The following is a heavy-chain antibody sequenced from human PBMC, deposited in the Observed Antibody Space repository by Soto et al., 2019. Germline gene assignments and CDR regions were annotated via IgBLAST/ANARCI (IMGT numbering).Heavy chain of an antibody. CDR1: GDSVSSNSAA. D-gene: IGHD2-15*01. J-gene: IGHJ4*02. V-gene: IGHV6-1*01. CDR2: TYYRSKWYN. Sequence: QVQLQQSGPGLVKPSQTLSLTCAISGDSVSSNSAAWNWIRQSPSRGLEWLGRTYYRSKWYNDYAVSLKSRIAINPGTSKNHFSLQLNSVTPEDTAVYYCARVRYCSVGTCYIPFDYWGQGTLVTVSS. CDR3: ARVRYCSVGTCYIPFDY.